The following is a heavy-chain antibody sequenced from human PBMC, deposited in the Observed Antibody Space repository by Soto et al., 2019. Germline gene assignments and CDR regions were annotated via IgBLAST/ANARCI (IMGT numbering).Heavy chain of an antibody. CDR2: ISGSGGST. CDR3: AKDSYLRFLEWLSDNWFDP. J-gene: IGHJ5*02. CDR1: GFTFSSYA. D-gene: IGHD3-3*01. Sequence: VQLLESGGGLVQPGGSLRLSCAASGFTFSSYAMSWVRQAPGKGLEWVSAISGSGGSTYYADSVKGRFTISRDNSKNTLYLQMNSLRAEDTAVYYCAKDSYLRFLEWLSDNWFDPWGQGTLVTVSS. V-gene: IGHV3-23*01.